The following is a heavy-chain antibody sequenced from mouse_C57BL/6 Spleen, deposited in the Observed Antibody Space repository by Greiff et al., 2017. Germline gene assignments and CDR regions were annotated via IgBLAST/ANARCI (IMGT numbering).Heavy chain of an antibody. Sequence: QVQLQQPGAELVKPGASVKLSCKASGYTFTSYWMQWVKQRPGQGLEWIGEIDPSDSYTNYNQKFKGKATLTVDTSSSTAYMQLSSLTSEDSAVYYCAGVYGYDRGTFSWGQGTTRTVSS. J-gene: IGHJ2*01. CDR3: AGVYGYDRGTFS. CDR2: IDPSDSYT. CDR1: GYTFTSYW. V-gene: IGHV1-50*01. D-gene: IGHD2-2*01.